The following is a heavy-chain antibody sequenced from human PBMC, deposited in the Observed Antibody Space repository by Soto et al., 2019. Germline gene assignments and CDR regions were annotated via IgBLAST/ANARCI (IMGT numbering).Heavy chain of an antibody. J-gene: IGHJ5*01. CDR2: INTNSGGT. D-gene: IGHD1-26*01. V-gene: IGHV1-2*02. Sequence: HAPGQGLEWMGWINTNSGGTHYAQAFQGRVTMTRDTSIRTAYMELRRLRSDDTVTFYCERDRVGCIRLESWGHRSLDTVTS. CDR3: ERDRVGCIRLES.